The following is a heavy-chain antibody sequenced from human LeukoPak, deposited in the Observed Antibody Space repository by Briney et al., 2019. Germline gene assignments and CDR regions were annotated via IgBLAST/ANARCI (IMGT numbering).Heavy chain of an antibody. Sequence: PSETLSLTCAVYDGSFSGYHWSWIRQPPGKGLEWIGEVNHSGSTNCNPSLKSRVTISLDTSKNQFSLKLTSVTAADTAVYYCAREGGRQWLVSGALDSWGQGTLVTVSS. J-gene: IGHJ5*01. V-gene: IGHV4-34*01. CDR3: AREGGRQWLVSGALDS. D-gene: IGHD6-19*01. CDR2: VNHSGST. CDR1: DGSFSGYH.